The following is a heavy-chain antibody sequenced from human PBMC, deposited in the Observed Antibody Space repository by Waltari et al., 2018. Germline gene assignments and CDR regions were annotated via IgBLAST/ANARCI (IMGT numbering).Heavy chain of an antibody. J-gene: IGHJ4*02. Sequence: HVQLLQSGAEVKAPGASVKVSCKAAGYTFTTFAMHWLRQAPGQGLEWMGWINPGNGNTKYSQKFQARVTITRDTFASTVYMDLRSLTSEDTAVYFCATNVWLPNLNFDSWGQGTLVTVSS. CDR3: ATNVWLPNLNFDS. CDR1: GYTFTTFA. V-gene: IGHV1-3*01. D-gene: IGHD3-22*01. CDR2: INPGNGNT.